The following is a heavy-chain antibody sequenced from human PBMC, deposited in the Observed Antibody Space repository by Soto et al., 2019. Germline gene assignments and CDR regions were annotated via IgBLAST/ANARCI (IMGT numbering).Heavy chain of an antibody. D-gene: IGHD6-6*01. V-gene: IGHV4-31*03. J-gene: IGHJ6*02. CDR2: IYYSGST. CDR1: GGSISSGGYY. CDR3: ARGGLGYGMDA. Sequence: SETLSLTCTVSGGSISSGGYYWSWIRQHPGKGLEWIGYIYYSGSTYYNPSLKSRVTISVDTSKNQFSLKLSSVTAADTAVYYCARGGLGYGMDAWGQGTTVTVSS.